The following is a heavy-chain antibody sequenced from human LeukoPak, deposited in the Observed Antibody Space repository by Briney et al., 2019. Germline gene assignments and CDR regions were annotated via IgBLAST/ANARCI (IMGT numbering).Heavy chain of an antibody. J-gene: IGHJ4*02. CDR2: VSGSGGST. CDR3: AKRTRRYSSGWYVFDY. CDR1: GFTFSSYA. D-gene: IGHD6-19*01. Sequence: PGGSLRLSCAASGFTFSSYAMSWVRQAPGKGLVWVSAVSGSGGSTYYADSVKGRFTISRDNSKNTLYLQMNSLRAEDTAVYYCAKRTRRYSSGWYVFDYWGQGTLVTVSS. V-gene: IGHV3-23*01.